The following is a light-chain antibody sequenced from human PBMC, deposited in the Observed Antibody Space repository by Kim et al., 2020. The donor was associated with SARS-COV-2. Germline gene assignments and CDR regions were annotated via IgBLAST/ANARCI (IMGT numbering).Light chain of an antibody. J-gene: IGLJ2*01. Sequence: QSVTTASTGTRNDVGGYTYASCYNQHPGKAPKLMIFEVTQRPSGVPDRCSGSKSGNTASLTVSGLQADDEADYYCSSYAGFNNYVIFGGGTQLTVL. CDR3: SSYAGFNNYVI. V-gene: IGLV2-8*01. CDR1: RNDVGGYTY. CDR2: EVT.